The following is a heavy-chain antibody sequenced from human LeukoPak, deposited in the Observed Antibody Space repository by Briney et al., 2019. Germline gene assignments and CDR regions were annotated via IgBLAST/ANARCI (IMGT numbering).Heavy chain of an antibody. J-gene: IGHJ5*02. Sequence: ASVKVSCKASVYTFTGYYMHWVRQAPGQGLEWMGWINPNSGGTNYAQKFQGRVTMTRDTSISTAYMELSRLRSDDTAVYYCARGRRGYCSSTSCATFDPWGQGTLVTVSS. D-gene: IGHD2-2*01. CDR2: INPNSGGT. CDR1: VYTFTGYY. V-gene: IGHV1-2*02. CDR3: ARGRRGYCSSTSCATFDP.